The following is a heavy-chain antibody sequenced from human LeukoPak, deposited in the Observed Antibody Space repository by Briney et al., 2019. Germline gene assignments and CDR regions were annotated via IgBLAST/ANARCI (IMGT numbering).Heavy chain of an antibody. V-gene: IGHV4-34*01. Sequence: SETLSLTCAVYGGSFSGYYWSWIRQPPGKGLEWIGEINHSGSPNYHPSLKIRVTISVDTSKNQFSLKLSSVTAADTAVYYCARDGIGGNPPFDYWGQGTLVTVSS. D-gene: IGHD4-23*01. J-gene: IGHJ4*02. CDR2: INHSGSP. CDR1: GGSFSGYY. CDR3: ARDGIGGNPPFDY.